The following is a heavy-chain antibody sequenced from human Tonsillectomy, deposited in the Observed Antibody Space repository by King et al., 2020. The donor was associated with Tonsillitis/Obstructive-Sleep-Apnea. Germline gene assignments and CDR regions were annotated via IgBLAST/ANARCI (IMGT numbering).Heavy chain of an antibody. Sequence: VQLVESGGGVGQPGRSLRLSCAASGFTFRSYVMHWVRQAPGKGLEWVADISNDGRNKQYVESVKGRFTISRDNSKNTLYLQMNSLRAEDTAVYYCARDHFMDVWGKGTTVTVSS. CDR3: ARDHFMDV. CDR1: GFTFRSYV. J-gene: IGHJ6*03. V-gene: IGHV3-30*01. CDR2: ISNDGRNK.